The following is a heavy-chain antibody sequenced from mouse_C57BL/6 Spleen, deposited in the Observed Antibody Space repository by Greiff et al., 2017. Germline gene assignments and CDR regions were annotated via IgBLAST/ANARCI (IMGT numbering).Heavy chain of an antibody. V-gene: IGHV1-82*01. CDR2: IYPGDGDT. J-gene: IGHJ1*03. Sequence: QVQLMQSGPELVKPGASVKISCTASGYAFSSSWMNWVKQRPGKGLEWIGRIYPGDGDTNYTGQVKGKSTLTADNSSSTAYMQLGSLTSEVSAVYFWARSTLYYESSYRYFDVWGTGTTVTVSS. CDR3: ARSTLYYESSYRYFDV. D-gene: IGHD1-1*01. CDR1: GYAFSSSW.